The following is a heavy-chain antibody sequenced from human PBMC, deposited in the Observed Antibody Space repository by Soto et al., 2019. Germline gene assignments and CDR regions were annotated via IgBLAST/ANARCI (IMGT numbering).Heavy chain of an antibody. J-gene: IGHJ4*02. CDR1: GAALNSGNYY. CDR2: IYYSGST. D-gene: IGHD2-2*01. Sequence: PSETLSLTCSVSGAALNSGNYYWSWIRQPPGKGLEWIGYIYYSGSTYYNPSLKSRVTISVDTSKNQFSLKLSSVTAADTAVYYCAREKVVYPHARVVPAADFDYWGQGTLVTVSS. CDR3: AREKVVYPHARVVPAADFDY. V-gene: IGHV4-30-4*01.